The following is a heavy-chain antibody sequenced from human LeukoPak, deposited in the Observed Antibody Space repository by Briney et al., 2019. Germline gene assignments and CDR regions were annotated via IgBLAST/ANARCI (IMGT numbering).Heavy chain of an antibody. CDR1: GFTFSSYA. CDR3: AKAPSGGFSGSFVFDY. D-gene: IGHD3-10*01. CDR2: ISGSGGST. J-gene: IGHJ4*02. Sequence: GGSLRLSCAASGFTFSSYAMSWVRQAPGKGLEWVSAISGSGGSTYYADSVKGRFTISRDNSKNTLYLQMNSLRAEDTAVYYCAKAPSGGFSGSFVFDYWGQGTLVTVSS. V-gene: IGHV3-23*01.